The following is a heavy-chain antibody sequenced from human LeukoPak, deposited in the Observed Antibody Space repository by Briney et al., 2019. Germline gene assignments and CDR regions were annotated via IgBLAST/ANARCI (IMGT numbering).Heavy chain of an antibody. D-gene: IGHD2-8*01. J-gene: IGHJ6*02. Sequence: PGGSLRLSCAASGFTFSSYAMHWVRQAPGKGLEWVAVISYDGSNKYYADSVKGRFTISRGNSKNTLYLQMNSLRAEDTAVYYCAGVEMVYAIYYYYYGMDVWGQGTTVTVSS. CDR3: AGVEMVYAIYYYYYGMDV. V-gene: IGHV3-30*04. CDR1: GFTFSSYA. CDR2: ISYDGSNK.